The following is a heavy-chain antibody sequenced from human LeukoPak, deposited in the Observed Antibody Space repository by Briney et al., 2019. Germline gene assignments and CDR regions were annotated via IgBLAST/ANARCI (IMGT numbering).Heavy chain of an antibody. D-gene: IGHD2-8*02. J-gene: IGHJ5*02. CDR1: GGSFSGYY. V-gene: IGHV4-34*01. Sequence: PSETLSLTCAVYGGSFSGYYWSWIRQPPGKGLEWIGEINHSGSTNYNPSLKSRVTISVDTSKNQFSLKLSSVTAADTAVYYCARAFGAPGGNWFDPWGQGTLVTVSS. CDR3: ARAFGAPGGNWFDP. CDR2: INHSGST.